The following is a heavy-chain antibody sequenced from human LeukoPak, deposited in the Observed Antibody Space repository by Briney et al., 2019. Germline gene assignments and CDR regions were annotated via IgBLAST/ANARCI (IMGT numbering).Heavy chain of an antibody. J-gene: IGHJ6*03. V-gene: IGHV4-34*01. CDR1: GGSFSGYY. Sequence: PSEILSLTCAVYGGSFSGYYWSWIRQPPGKGLEWIGEINHSGSTNYNPSLKSRVTISVDTSKNQFSLKLSSVTAADTAVYYCARGGTAARYYYYYMDVWGKGTTVTVSS. CDR3: ARGGTAARYYYYYMDV. CDR2: INHSGST. D-gene: IGHD6-6*01.